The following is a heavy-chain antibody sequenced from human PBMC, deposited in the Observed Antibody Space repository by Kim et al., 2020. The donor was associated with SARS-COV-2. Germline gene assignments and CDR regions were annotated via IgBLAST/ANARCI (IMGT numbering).Heavy chain of an antibody. CDR3: TSRNYYDSSVYS. CDR1: GFTFSGSA. CDR2: IRSKANNYAT. Sequence: GGSLRLSCAASGFTFSGSAIHWVRQASGTGLEWVGRIRSKANNYATAYAASVQGRFTIARYDSTNTAHLHMNSLKTEDTAVYYCTSRNYYDSSVYS. J-gene: IGHJ5*01. V-gene: IGHV3-73*01. D-gene: IGHD3-22*01.